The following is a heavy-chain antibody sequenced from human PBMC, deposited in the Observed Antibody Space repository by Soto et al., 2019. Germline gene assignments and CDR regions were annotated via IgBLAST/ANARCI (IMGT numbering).Heavy chain of an antibody. Sequence: ASVKVSCKASGYTFTGYYMHWVRQAPGQGLEWMGWINPNSGGTNYAQKFQGRVTMTRDTSISTAYMELSRLRSDDTAVYYCARKTGFSGSNHYGMDVWGQGTTVTVSS. CDR3: ARKTGFSGSNHYGMDV. CDR1: GYTFTGYY. J-gene: IGHJ6*02. V-gene: IGHV1-2*02. CDR2: INPNSGGT. D-gene: IGHD1-1*01.